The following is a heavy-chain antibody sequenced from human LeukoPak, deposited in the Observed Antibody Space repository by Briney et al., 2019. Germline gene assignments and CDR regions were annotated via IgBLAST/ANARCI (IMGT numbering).Heavy chain of an antibody. D-gene: IGHD6-6*01. J-gene: IGHJ4*02. V-gene: IGHV1-69*13. CDR1: GGTFSSYA. Sequence: SVKVSCKASGGTFSSYAISWVRQAPGQGLEWMGGIIPIFGTANYAQKFQGRVTITADESTSTAYMELSSLRSGDTAVYYCARGALYSSSPDYLDYWGQGTLVTVSS. CDR2: IIPIFGTA. CDR3: ARGALYSSSPDYLDY.